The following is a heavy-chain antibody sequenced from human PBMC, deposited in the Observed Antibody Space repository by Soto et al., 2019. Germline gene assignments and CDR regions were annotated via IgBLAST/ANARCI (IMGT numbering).Heavy chain of an antibody. CDR2: MNPNSGNT. Sequence: QVHLVQSGAEVKKPGASVKVSCQASGYTFTSYDINWVRQATGQGLEWMGWMNPNSGNTGYAQKFQGRVTVTRNTSINTAYMELGSPTSEDTAVYYCARGLYCSAGSCHKYYFDYWGQGTLITVSS. CDR1: GYTFTSYD. CDR3: ARGLYCSAGSCHKYYFDY. J-gene: IGHJ4*02. V-gene: IGHV1-8*01. D-gene: IGHD2-15*01.